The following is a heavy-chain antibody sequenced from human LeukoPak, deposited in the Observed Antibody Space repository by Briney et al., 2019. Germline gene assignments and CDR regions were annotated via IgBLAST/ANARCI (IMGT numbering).Heavy chain of an antibody. V-gene: IGHV3-21*01. CDR3: ARGRAGYYYDY. CDR2: ISSSSGYI. J-gene: IGHJ4*02. CDR1: GFTFSYYS. D-gene: IGHD6-13*01. Sequence: GGSLRLSCAASGFTFSYYSMNGGRQAPGKGLEWVSSISSSSGYIYYADSVKGRFTISRDNAKNSLYLQMNSLRAEDTGLYYCARGRAGYYYDYWGQGTLVTVSS.